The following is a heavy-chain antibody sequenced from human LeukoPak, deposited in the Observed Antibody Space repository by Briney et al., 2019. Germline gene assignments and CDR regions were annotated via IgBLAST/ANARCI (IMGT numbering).Heavy chain of an antibody. J-gene: IGHJ5*02. D-gene: IGHD4-17*01. CDR1: GGSISSSNW. CDR2: IYHSGST. CDR3: ARVRYGDVAYNWFDP. V-gene: IGHV4-4*02. Sequence: PSETLSLTCAVSGGSISSSNWWSWVRQPPGKGLEWIGEIYHSGSTNYNPSLKSRVTISVDKSKNQFSLKLSSVTAADTAVYYCARVRYGDVAYNWFDPWGQGTLVTASS.